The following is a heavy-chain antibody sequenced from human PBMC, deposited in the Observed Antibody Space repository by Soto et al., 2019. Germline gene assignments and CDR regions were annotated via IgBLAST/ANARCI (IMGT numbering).Heavy chain of an antibody. V-gene: IGHV1-18*04. Sequence: ASVKVSFQASGYTFTSYGIGWVRQAPGQGLELMGWISAYNGNTNYAQKLQGRVTMTTDTSTSTAYMELRSLRSDDTAVYYCARSVSAENYDYWGQGTLVTVSS. D-gene: IGHD2-15*01. CDR2: ISAYNGNT. J-gene: IGHJ4*02. CDR1: GYTFTSYG. CDR3: ARSVSAENYDY.